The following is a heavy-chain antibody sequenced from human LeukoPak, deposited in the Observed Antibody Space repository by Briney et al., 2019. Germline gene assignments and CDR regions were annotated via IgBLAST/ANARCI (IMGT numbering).Heavy chain of an antibody. CDR2: ISDNAYYR. V-gene: IGHV3-21*01. CDR1: GFSFSSYS. CDR3: ARIFGSGSPRPKSHGMDV. D-gene: IGHD3-10*01. Sequence: GGSLRLSCAASGFSFSSYSLNWVRQAPGKGLEWVSAISDNAYYRYYTDSVKGRFTVSRDSATSSLYLQMNSLRAEDTAVYYCARIFGSGSPRPKSHGMDVWGQGTTVIVSS. J-gene: IGHJ6*02.